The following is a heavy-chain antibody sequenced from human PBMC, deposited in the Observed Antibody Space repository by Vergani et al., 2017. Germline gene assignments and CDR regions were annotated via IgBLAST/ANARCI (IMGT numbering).Heavy chain of an antibody. J-gene: IGHJ4*02. V-gene: IGHV3-9*01. CDR3: ATVQWELLTYDY. CDR1: GFTFDDYA. D-gene: IGHD1-26*01. Sequence: VQLVESGGGVVQPGRSLRLSCAASGFTFDDYAMHWVRQAPGKGLEWVSGISWNSGSIGYADSVKGRFTISRDNAKNSLYLQMNSLRAEDTALYYCATVQWELLTYDYWGQGTLVTVSS. CDR2: ISWNSGSI.